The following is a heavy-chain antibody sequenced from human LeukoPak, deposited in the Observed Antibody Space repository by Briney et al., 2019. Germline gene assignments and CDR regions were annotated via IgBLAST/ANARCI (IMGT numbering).Heavy chain of an antibody. CDR2: INWNGGST. Sequence: GGSLRLSCGASGFXFDDYGISWVRQAPGKGLEWLSGINWNGGSTGYADSVKGRFTISRDNAKNSLYLQMNSLRAEDTALYYCARGTLKAAATDFDYWGQGTLVTVSS. J-gene: IGHJ4*02. V-gene: IGHV3-20*04. CDR3: ARGTLKAAATDFDY. D-gene: IGHD6-13*01. CDR1: GFXFDDYG.